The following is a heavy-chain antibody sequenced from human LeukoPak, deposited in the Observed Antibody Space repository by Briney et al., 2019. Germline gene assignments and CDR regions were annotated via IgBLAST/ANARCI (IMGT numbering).Heavy chain of an antibody. D-gene: IGHD1-26*01. CDR2: ISWDGYST. CDR3: AKDYSGSYWGPGS. CDR1: GFTFDDYA. J-gene: IGHJ5*02. Sequence: RGSLRLSCAASGFTFDDYAMHWVRQAPGKGLEWLSLISWDGYSTYYADSVKGRFTISRDNSKKSLYLQMNSLRTEDTAFYYCAKDYSGSYWGPGSWGQGTLVTVSS. V-gene: IGHV3-43D*03.